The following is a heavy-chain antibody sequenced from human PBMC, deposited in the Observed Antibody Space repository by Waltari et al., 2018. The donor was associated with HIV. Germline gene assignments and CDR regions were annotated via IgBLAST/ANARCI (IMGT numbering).Heavy chain of an antibody. CDR2: ISVATKTI. Sequence: EVKLLESGGALVQPGGSLRLSCAASVFNFNLHPMNWVSEAPARGVEWISNISVATKTIHYADSGKGRFTISIDNAQNSVFLQVSSLRPDDTAVYYCARDTRGGGGQVMRPRYFDYWGQGTLVTVS. CDR1: VFNFNLHP. D-gene: IGHD6-25*01. CDR3: ARDTRGGGGQVMRPRYFDY. J-gene: IGHJ4*02. V-gene: IGHV3-48*01.